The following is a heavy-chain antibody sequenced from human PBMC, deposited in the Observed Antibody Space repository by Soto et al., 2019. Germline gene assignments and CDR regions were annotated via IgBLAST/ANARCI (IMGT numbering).Heavy chain of an antibody. CDR2: INQDGSEK. D-gene: IGHD3-3*01. J-gene: IGHJ5*02. V-gene: IGHV3-7*03. CDR3: ARGHLAYYDFWSGYHWPWFDP. CDR1: GFTFSSYC. Sequence: HPXESLRLSFAASGFTFSSYCMSWVRQAPGKGLEWVANINQDGSEKYYVDSVKGRFTISRDNAKNSLYLQMNSLRAEDTAVYYCARGHLAYYDFWSGYHWPWFDPWGQGTLVTVSS.